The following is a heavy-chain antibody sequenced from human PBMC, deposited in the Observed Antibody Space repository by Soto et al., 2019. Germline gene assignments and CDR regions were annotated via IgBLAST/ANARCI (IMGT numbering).Heavy chain of an antibody. V-gene: IGHV3-7*01. Sequence: PGGSLRLSCAASGFTFTSYYMSRVRQAQGKGLEWVANINEDGSERYYVDSVKGRFTVSRDNAKNSLYLQMNSLRAEDTAIYYCAKWGGGGSDYWGQGSLVTVSS. CDR3: AKWGGGGSDY. J-gene: IGHJ4*02. CDR1: GFTFTSYY. D-gene: IGHD1-26*01. CDR2: INEDGSER.